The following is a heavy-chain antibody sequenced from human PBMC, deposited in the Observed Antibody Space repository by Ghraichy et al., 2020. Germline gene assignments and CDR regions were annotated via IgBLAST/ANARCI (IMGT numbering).Heavy chain of an antibody. J-gene: IGHJ6*02. Sequence: GGSLRLSCAASGFTFSSYAMSWVRQAPGKGLEWVSAISGSGGSTYYADSVKGRFTISRDNSKNTLYLQMNSLRAEDTAVYYCAKAVDTAMPQTYGMDVWGQGTTVTVSS. CDR2: ISGSGGST. CDR3: AKAVDTAMPQTYGMDV. V-gene: IGHV3-23*01. D-gene: IGHD5-18*01. CDR1: GFTFSSYA.